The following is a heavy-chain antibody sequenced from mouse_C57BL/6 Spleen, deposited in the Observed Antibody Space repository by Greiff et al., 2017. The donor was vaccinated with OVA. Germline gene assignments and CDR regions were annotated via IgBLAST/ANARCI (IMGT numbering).Heavy chain of an antibody. CDR1: GYTFTEYT. J-gene: IGHJ4*01. CDR2: FYPGSGSI. Sequence: QVQLQQSGAELVKPGASVKLSCKASGYTFTEYTIHWVKQRSGQGLEWIGWFYPGSGSIKYNEKFKDKATLTADKSSSTVYMELSRLTSDDSAVYFCARHEDYYGSSYHYYAMDYWGQGTSVTVSS. D-gene: IGHD1-1*01. V-gene: IGHV1-62-2*01. CDR3: ARHEDYYGSSYHYYAMDY.